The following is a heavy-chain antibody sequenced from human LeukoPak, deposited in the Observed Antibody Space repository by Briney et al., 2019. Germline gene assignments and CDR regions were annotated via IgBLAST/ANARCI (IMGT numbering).Heavy chain of an antibody. J-gene: IGHJ4*02. Sequence: GGSLRLSCAASGFTFSSYAMHWVRQAPGKGLEWLAVISYDGSNKYYADSVKGRFTISRDNSKNTLYLQMNSLRAEDTAVYYCARVGVGALDYWGQGTLVTVSS. D-gene: IGHD1-26*01. V-gene: IGHV3-30*04. CDR3: ARVGVGALDY. CDR1: GFTFSSYA. CDR2: ISYDGSNK.